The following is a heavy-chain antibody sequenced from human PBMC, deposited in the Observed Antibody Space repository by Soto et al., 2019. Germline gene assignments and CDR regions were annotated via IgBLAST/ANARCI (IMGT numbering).Heavy chain of an antibody. V-gene: IGHV4-59*01. Sequence: SETLSLTCAVSGGYISSYYWSWIRQPPGKGLEWIGYIYYSGSTNYNPSLKSRVTISVDTSKNQFSLKLSSVTAADTAVYYCARDSAVRYYDFWSGYLNYYYMDVWGKGTTVTVSS. J-gene: IGHJ6*03. CDR3: ARDSAVRYYDFWSGYLNYYYMDV. D-gene: IGHD3-3*01. CDR1: GGYISSYY. CDR2: IYYSGST.